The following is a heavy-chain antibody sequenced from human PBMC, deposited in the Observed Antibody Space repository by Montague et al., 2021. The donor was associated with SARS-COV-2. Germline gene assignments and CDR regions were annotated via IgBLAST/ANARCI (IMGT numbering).Heavy chain of an antibody. CDR1: GFTFSSYA. J-gene: IGHJ6*02. Sequence: SLRLSCAASGFTFSSYAMHWVRQAPDKGLEWVAVISYDGSNKYYADSVKGRFTISRDNSKNTLYLQMNSLRVEDTAVYYCARAQGGNYYYGMDVWGQGTTVTVSS. CDR3: ARAQGGNYYYGMDV. CDR2: ISYDGSNK. D-gene: IGHD3-16*01. V-gene: IGHV3-30-3*01.